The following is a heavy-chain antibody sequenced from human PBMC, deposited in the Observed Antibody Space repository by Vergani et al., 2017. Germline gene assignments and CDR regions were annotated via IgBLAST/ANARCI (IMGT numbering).Heavy chain of an antibody. J-gene: IGHJ4*02. CDR3: ARGSIAGYPFDY. CDR1: GGSVSSGSYY. V-gene: IGHV4-61*01. D-gene: IGHD6-6*01. CDR2: IYYSGST. Sequence: QVQLQESGPGLVKPSETLSLTCTVSGGSVSSGSYYWSWTRQPPGKGLEWIGYIYYSGSTNYNPSLKSRVTISVDTSKNQFSLKLSSVTAADTAVYYCARGSIAGYPFDYWGQGTLVTVSS.